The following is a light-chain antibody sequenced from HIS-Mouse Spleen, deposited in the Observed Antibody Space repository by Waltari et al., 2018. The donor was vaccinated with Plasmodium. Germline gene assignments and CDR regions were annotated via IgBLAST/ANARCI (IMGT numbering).Light chain of an antibody. CDR3: SSYTSSSTVV. CDR1: SSDVGGYHY. J-gene: IGLJ2*01. V-gene: IGLV2-14*03. CDR2: DVS. Sequence: QSALTQPASVSGSPGQSITISCTGTSSDVGGYHYVSWYQQHPGKAPKRRIYDVSPRPSGVSNRFSGSKSGNTASLTISGLQAEDEADYYCSSYTSSSTVVFGGGTKLTVL.